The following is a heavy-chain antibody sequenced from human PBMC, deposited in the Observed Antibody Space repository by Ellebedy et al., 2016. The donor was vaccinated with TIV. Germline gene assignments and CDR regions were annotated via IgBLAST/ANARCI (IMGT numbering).Heavy chain of an antibody. CDR1: GGSIGDYY. CDR3: ARVYYDFWTDSSQGTLEQQYFYGMDV. V-gene: IGHV4-59*01. J-gene: IGHJ6*02. D-gene: IGHD3/OR15-3a*01. CDR2: IHSSGAT. Sequence: MPSETLSLTCTVSGGSIGDYYWSWIRQSPGKGLEWIGYIHSSGATNYNPSLKSRLSISIDTSKEEFSLNLSSVTAADTAVYYCARVYYDFWTDSSQGTLEQQYFYGMDVWGRGTSVTVSS.